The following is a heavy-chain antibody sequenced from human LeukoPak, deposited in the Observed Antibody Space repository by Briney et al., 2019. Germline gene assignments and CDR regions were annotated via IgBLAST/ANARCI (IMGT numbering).Heavy chain of an antibody. V-gene: IGHV4-39*01. CDR2: IYYSGST. J-gene: IGHJ4*02. D-gene: IGHD2-2*03. CDR3: TRHGSTDYFDY. CDR1: GGSISSTTSY. Sequence: SETLSLTCAVSGGSISSTTSYWGWIRQPPGKGLEWIGRIYYSGSTFYNPSLKSRVTISVDTSKNQFSLRLSSVTAADPAVYYCTRHGSTDYFDYWGQGTLVTVSS.